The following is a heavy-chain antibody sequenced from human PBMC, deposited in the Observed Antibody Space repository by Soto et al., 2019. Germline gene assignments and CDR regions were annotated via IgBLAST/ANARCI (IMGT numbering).Heavy chain of an antibody. D-gene: IGHD6-19*01. J-gene: IGHJ4*02. CDR1: GDSVSSNSAA. Sequence: QPLSLPSAISGDSVSSNSAACNLIRHSPSRGLEWLGRTYYRSKWYNDYAVSVKSRITINPDTSKNQFSLQLNSVTPEDTAVYYCARTPGIAVAGGVDYWGQGTLVTVSS. CDR2: TYYRSKWYN. CDR3: ARTPGIAVAGGVDY. V-gene: IGHV6-1*01.